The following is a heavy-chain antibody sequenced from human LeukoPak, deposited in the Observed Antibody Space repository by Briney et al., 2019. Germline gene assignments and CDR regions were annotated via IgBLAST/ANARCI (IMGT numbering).Heavy chain of an antibody. D-gene: IGHD6-19*01. Sequence: PGGSLRLSCAASGFTFSDYYMSWIRQAPGKGLEWVSSISSSSSYIYYADSVKGRFTISRDNAKNSLYLQMNSLRAEDTAVYYCASDPYIAVAGYWGQGTLVTVSS. CDR3: ASDPYIAVAGY. J-gene: IGHJ4*02. CDR2: ISSSSSYI. V-gene: IGHV3-11*06. CDR1: GFTFSDYY.